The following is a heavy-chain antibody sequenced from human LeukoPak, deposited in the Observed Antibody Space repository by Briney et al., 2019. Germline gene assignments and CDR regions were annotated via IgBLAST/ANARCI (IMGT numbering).Heavy chain of an antibody. V-gene: IGHV1-8*02. J-gene: IGHJ6*03. CDR2: INPNTGNT. CDR1: GYSFSNYA. D-gene: IGHD3-3*01. Sequence: ASLKLSCTASGYSFSNYAMNWVRQATGQGLEWVGGINPNTGNTVYAPKFQGRVTMTSDTSISTAYMDLSSLRFEDTAVYYCARVAVPDFLYCEYMDFWAKGSTVTVSS. CDR3: ARVAVPDFLYCEYMDF.